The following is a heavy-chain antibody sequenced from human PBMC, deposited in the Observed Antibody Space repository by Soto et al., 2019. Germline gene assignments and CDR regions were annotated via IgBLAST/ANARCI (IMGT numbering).Heavy chain of an antibody. V-gene: IGHV1-2*02. CDR3: FSGIAAAGPSWGVSNRFDP. CDR1: GYTFTGYY. CDR2: INPNSGGT. J-gene: IGHJ5*02. D-gene: IGHD6-13*01. Sequence: ASVKVSCKVSGYTFTGYYMHWVRQAPGQGLEWMGWINPNSGGTNYAQKFQGRVTMTRDTSISTAYMELSRLRSDDTAVYYCFSGIAAAGPSWGVSNRFDPWGQGTLVTVSS.